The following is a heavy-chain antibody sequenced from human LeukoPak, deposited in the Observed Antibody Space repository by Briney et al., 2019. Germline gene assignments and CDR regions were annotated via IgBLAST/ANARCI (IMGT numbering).Heavy chain of an antibody. D-gene: IGHD6-13*01. J-gene: IGHJ5*02. CDR1: GFTFNTYN. Sequence: GGSLRLSSAASGFTFNTYNMNWVRQAPGKGPEWVAYITASDTTKYYADSVKGRFTISRDNAKKSLFLQMNSLRAEDTAVYYCAAASAFSSSWRSWGQGTVVSVSS. CDR2: ITASDTTK. V-gene: IGHV3-48*01. CDR3: AAASAFSSSWRS.